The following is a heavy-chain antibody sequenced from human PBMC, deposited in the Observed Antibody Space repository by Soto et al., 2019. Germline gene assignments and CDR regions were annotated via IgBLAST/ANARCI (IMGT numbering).Heavy chain of an antibody. J-gene: IGHJ4*02. CDR3: ARHAGAVAAPFDY. CDR2: IYYSGST. D-gene: IGHD2-15*01. Sequence: QLQLQESGPGLVKPSETLSLTCTVSGGSISSSSYYWGWIRQPPGKGLEWIGSIYYSGSTYYNPSLKSRVTISVYTSKNQFSLKLSSVTAADTAVYYCARHAGAVAAPFDYWGQGTLVTVSS. CDR1: GGSISSSSYY. V-gene: IGHV4-39*01.